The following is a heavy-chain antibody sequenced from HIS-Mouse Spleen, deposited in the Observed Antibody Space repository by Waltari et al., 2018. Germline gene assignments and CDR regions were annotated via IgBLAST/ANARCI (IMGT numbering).Heavy chain of an antibody. CDR1: GGAISSTSYY. CDR3: AREIPYSSSWYDWYFDL. J-gene: IGHJ2*01. CDR2: IYYSGDT. D-gene: IGHD6-13*01. Sequence: QLQLQESGPGLVKPSETLSLTCTVSGGAISSTSYYWGWSRQPPGKGLEWIGSIYYSGDTYNNPSLKSGVTISVDTAKNHLSLTGRSVTAADTAVDYCAREIPYSSSWYDWYFDLWGRGTLVTVSS. V-gene: IGHV4-39*07.